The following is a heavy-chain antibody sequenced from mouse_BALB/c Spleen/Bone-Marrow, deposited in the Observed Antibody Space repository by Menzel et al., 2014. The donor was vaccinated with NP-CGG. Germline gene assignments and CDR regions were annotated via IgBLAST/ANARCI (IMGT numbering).Heavy chain of an antibody. CDR2: INPDSSTI. V-gene: IGHV4-1*02. D-gene: IGHD1-2*01. Sequence: VQLQQSGGGLVQPGGSLKLSCAASGFDFSRYWMSWVRQTPGKGLEWIGEINPDSSTINYTPSLKDKSIISRDNAKNTLYLQMSKVRSEDTALYYCGRQGYYGYFAYWGQGILSLSLQ. J-gene: IGHJ3*01. CDR3: GRQGYYGYFAY. CDR1: GFDFSRYW.